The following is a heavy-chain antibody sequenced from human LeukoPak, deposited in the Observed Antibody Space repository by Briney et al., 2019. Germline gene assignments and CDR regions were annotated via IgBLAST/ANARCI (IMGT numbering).Heavy chain of an antibody. J-gene: IGHJ5*02. CDR2: ISAYNGNT. Sequence: GASVKVSCKASGYTFTSYGISWVRQAPGQGLEWMGWISAYNGNTNYAQKLQGRVTMTTDTSTSTAYMELRSLRSDDTAVYYCALDGSGSYYLYNWFDPWGQGTLVTVSS. CDR3: ALDGSGSYYLYNWFDP. D-gene: IGHD3-10*01. V-gene: IGHV1-18*01. CDR1: GYTFTSYG.